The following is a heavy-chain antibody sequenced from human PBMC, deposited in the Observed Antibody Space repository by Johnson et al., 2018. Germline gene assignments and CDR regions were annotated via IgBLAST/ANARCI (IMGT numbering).Heavy chain of an antibody. J-gene: IGHJ6*03. CDR1: GESFSGYY. CDR3: AAGYAGYYMDV. Sequence: QVQLQQWGAGLLKPSETXSLTCAVSGESFSGYYWSWIRQPPGKGLEWIGEVSPRGSTNYTPSLKSRITISRDTSNNQFSLKLIPVTAADTAVYFCAAGYAGYYMDVWGKGTTVTVSS. V-gene: IGHV4-34*01. CDR2: VSPRGST. D-gene: IGHD5-18*01.